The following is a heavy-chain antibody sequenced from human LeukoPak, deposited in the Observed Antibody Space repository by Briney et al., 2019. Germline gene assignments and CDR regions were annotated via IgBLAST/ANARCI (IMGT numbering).Heavy chain of an antibody. CDR2: VSHSGRT. V-gene: IGHV4-34*01. CDR1: GGSFRNDY. CDR3: ARHGLGDSSGFYFGD. J-gene: IGHJ4*02. D-gene: IGHD3-22*01. Sequence: PSETLSLTCAVYGGSFRNDYWSWVRQPPGKGLEWIGEVSHSGRTICNPSLESRVTMSVDTSNNQFTLKVSSMTAADTAVYYCARHGLGDSSGFYFGDWGQGALVTVSS.